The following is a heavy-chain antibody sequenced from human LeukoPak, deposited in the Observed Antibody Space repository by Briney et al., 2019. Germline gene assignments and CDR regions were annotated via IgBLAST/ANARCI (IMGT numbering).Heavy chain of an antibody. V-gene: IGHV1-69*13. CDR1: GGTFSSYA. D-gene: IGHD3-22*01. Sequence: SVTVSCKASGGTFSSYAISWVRQAPGQGLEWMGGIIPIFGTANYAQKFQGRVTITADESTSTAYMELSSLRSEDTAVYYCASFDSSGRFDYWGQGTLVTVSS. J-gene: IGHJ4*02. CDR3: ASFDSSGRFDY. CDR2: IIPIFGTA.